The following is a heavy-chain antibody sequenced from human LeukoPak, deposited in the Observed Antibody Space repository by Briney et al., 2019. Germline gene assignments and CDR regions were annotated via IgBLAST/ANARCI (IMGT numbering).Heavy chain of an antibody. CDR3: AKISRHCSGGSCPKN. CDR1: GFPLSSYA. Sequence: PGGSLRLSCAASGFPLSSYAMSWVRQAPGKGLEWVSAISGSGGSTYYADSVKGRFTISRDNSKNTLYLQMNSLRAEDTAVYYCAKISRHCSGGSCPKNWGQGTLVTVSS. J-gene: IGHJ4*02. D-gene: IGHD2-15*01. CDR2: ISGSGGST. V-gene: IGHV3-23*01.